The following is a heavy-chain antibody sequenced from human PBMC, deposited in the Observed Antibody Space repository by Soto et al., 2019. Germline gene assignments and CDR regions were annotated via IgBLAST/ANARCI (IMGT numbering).Heavy chain of an antibody. CDR3: ARGSSGALYDY. J-gene: IGHJ4*02. V-gene: IGHV1-18*04. CDR2: ISGYNGYP. Sequence: QLHLVQSGAEVRKPGASVNVSCKTSGYIFTNYGVSWVRQAPGEGLEVVGWISGYNGYPKYGQRFQGRVTLSTDTSTITGYMELRNLRSDDTAVYYCARGSSGALYDYWGQGTLLTVSS. CDR1: GYIFTNYG.